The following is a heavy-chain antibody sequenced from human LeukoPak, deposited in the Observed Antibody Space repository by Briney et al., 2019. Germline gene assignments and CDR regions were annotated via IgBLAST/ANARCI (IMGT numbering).Heavy chain of an antibody. D-gene: IGHD1-26*01. Sequence: GRSLRLSCAASGFTFDDYATHWVRQAPGKGLEWVSGISWNSGSIGYADSVKGRFTISRDNAKNSLYLQMNSLRAEDTALYYCAKVLGGSYCGVFDYWGQGTLVTVSS. V-gene: IGHV3-9*01. CDR2: ISWNSGSI. CDR1: GFTFDDYA. CDR3: AKVLGGSYCGVFDY. J-gene: IGHJ4*02.